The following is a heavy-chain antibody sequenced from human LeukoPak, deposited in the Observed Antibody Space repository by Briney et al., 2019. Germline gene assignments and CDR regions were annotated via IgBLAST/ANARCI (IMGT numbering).Heavy chain of an antibody. V-gene: IGHV1-69*13. J-gene: IGHJ3*02. D-gene: IGHD2-2*01. Sequence: SVKVSCKASGGTFSSYAISWVRQAPGQGLEWMGGIIPIFGTANYAQKFQGRVTITADESTSTAYMELSSLRSEDTAVYYCARDTCSSTSCYFSTLAFDIWGQRTMVTVSS. CDR1: GGTFSSYA. CDR2: IIPIFGTA. CDR3: ARDTCSSTSCYFSTLAFDI.